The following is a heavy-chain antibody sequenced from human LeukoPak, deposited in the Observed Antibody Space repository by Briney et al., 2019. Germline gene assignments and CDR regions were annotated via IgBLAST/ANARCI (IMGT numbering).Heavy chain of an antibody. D-gene: IGHD6-13*01. J-gene: IGHJ4*02. V-gene: IGHV3-23*01. Sequence: PGGSLRLSCAASRFTFSSYAMGWVRQAPGKGLEWVSAISGSGDNTYYADSVKGRFTISRDNSKNTLYLQMNSLRAEDTAVYYCAKGSSGGIYYFDYWGQGTLVTVSS. CDR1: RFTFSSYA. CDR3: AKGSSGGIYYFDY. CDR2: ISGSGDNT.